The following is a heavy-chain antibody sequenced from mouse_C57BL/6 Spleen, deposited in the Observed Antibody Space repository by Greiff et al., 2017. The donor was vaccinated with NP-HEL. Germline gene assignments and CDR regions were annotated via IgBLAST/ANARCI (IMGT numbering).Heavy chain of an antibody. D-gene: IGHD1-1*01. CDR2: INPSTGGT. J-gene: IGHJ2*01. CDR1: GYSFTGYY. Sequence: LQQSGPELVKPGASVKISCKASGYSFTGYYMNWVKQSPEKSLEWIGEINPSTGGTTYNQKFKAKATLTVDKSSSTAYMQLKSLTSEDSAVYYCAKGSSYDYWGQGTTLTVSS. CDR3: AKGSSYDY. V-gene: IGHV1-42*01.